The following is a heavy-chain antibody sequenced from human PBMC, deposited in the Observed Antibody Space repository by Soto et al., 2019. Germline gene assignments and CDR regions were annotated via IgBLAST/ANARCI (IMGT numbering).Heavy chain of an antibody. V-gene: IGHV2-5*02. CDR3: ADAYGGRSLY. CDR1: GFSLTTDRVG. Sequence: QITLKESGPTLVKPTQTLTLTCTFSGFSLTTDRVGVGWIRQPPGEALEWLAVIYWDDTKTYRPSLESRLTITKDTSKNQVALTMTNMDSVDTATYYCADAYGGRSLYWGQGTRVTVSS. CDR2: IYWDDTK. D-gene: IGHD1-26*01. J-gene: IGHJ4*02.